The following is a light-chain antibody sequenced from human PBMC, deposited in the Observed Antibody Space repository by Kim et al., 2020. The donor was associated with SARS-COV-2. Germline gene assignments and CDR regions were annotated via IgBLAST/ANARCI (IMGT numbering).Light chain of an antibody. Sequence: DIVFTQSPATLSLSPGERATLSCRASSNVRSYLAWYQHKPGQAPRLLIYDASNRATGIPDRFSGGGSGTDFTLTISSLEPEDVAVYYCQQRGNWPTFGGGTKLEI. CDR1: SNVRSY. CDR2: DAS. J-gene: IGKJ4*01. V-gene: IGKV3-11*01. CDR3: QQRGNWPT.